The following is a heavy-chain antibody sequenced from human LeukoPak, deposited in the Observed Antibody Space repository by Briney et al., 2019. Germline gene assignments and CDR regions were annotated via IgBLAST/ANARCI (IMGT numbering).Heavy chain of an antibody. CDR2: IYYSGST. J-gene: IGHJ4*02. D-gene: IGHD6-19*01. V-gene: IGHV4-59*01. Sequence: SETLSLTCTVSGGSISSYYWSWIRQPPGNGLEWMGYIYYSGSTNYNPSLKSRVTISVDTSKNQFSLKLSSVTAADTAVYYCARGKYSSGWAIFDYWGQGTLVTVSS. CDR1: GGSISSYY. CDR3: ARGKYSSGWAIFDY.